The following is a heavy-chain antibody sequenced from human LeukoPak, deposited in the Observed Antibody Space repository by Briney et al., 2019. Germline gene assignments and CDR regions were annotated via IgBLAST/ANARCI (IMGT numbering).Heavy chain of an antibody. Sequence: SETLSLTCTVSGGSISSYYWSWIRQPPGKGLEWIGYIYYSGSTNYNPSLKSRVTISVDTSKNQFSLKLSSVTSADTAVYYCASAIAARPCDYWGQGTLVTVSS. CDR3: ASAIAARPCDY. CDR2: IYYSGST. D-gene: IGHD6-6*01. CDR1: GGSISSYY. V-gene: IGHV4-59*01. J-gene: IGHJ4*02.